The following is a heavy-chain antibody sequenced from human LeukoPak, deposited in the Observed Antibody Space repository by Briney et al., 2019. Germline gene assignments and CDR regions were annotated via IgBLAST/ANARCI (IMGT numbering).Heavy chain of an antibody. CDR3: ARGQGSYVDY. Sequence: GGSLRLSCAASGFTFSSYGMHWVRQAPGKGLQWVAVIWYDGSNRYYADSVKGRFTISRDNSKNALYLQMNSLRAEDTAVYYCARGQGSYVDYWGQGTLVTVSS. D-gene: IGHD1-26*01. CDR2: IWYDGSNR. V-gene: IGHV3-33*01. J-gene: IGHJ4*02. CDR1: GFTFSSYG.